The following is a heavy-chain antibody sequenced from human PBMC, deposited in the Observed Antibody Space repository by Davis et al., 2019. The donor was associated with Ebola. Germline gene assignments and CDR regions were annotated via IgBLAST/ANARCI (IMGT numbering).Heavy chain of an antibody. J-gene: IGHJ6*02. D-gene: IGHD1-14*01. CDR2: IYYSGIT. V-gene: IGHV4-61*01. CDR1: GGSVNSGSYY. CDR3: SRHHASDIRKMYV. Sequence: SETLSLTCTVSGGSVNSGSYYWGWVRQPPGKGLEWIGYIYYSGITNYNPSLKSRVTISVDTSKNQFSLKLYSVTAADTAVYHCSRHHASDIRKMYVWGQGTTVTVSS.